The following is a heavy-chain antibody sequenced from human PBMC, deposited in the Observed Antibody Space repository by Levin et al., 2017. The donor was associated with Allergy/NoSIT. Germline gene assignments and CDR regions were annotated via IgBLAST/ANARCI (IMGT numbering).Heavy chain of an antibody. V-gene: IGHV3-15*01. J-gene: IGHJ3*02. D-gene: IGHD6-13*01. Sequence: PGESLKISCAASGFTFSNAWMTWVRQAPGKGLEWVGRIKSKTDGETTDYAAPVKGRFTVSRDDSKNTLYLQMNSLKAEDTAMYYCTTDQQLLVLDAVDIGVQVTMITVSS. CDR2: IKSKTDGETT. CDR1: GFTFSNAW. CDR3: TTDQQLLVLDAVDI.